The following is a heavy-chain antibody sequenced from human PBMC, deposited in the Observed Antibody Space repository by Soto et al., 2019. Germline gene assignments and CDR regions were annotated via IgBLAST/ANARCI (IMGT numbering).Heavy chain of an antibody. V-gene: IGHV4-59*01. D-gene: IGHD4-17*01. J-gene: IGHJ4*02. CDR3: ARNYGDSL. CDR2: IYYSGST. CDR1: GGSISSYY. Sequence: SETLYITCTFSGGSISSYYWSWIRQPPGKGLEWIGYIYYSGSTVYNPSLKSRVTMSIDTSKSQFSLNLRSVTSADTAVYYCARNYGDSLWGQGTLVTVSS.